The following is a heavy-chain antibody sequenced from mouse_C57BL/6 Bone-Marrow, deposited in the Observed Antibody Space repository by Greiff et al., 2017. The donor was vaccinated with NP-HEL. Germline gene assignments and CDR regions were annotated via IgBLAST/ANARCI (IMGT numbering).Heavy chain of an antibody. CDR2: IYPRSGNT. Sequence: QVHVKQSGAELARPGASVKLSCKASGYTFTSYGISWVKQRTGQGLEWIGEIYPRSGNTYYNEKFEGKATLTADKSSSTAYMELRSLTSEDSAVYFCAISAYSGSRGGYFDVWGTGTTVTVSS. V-gene: IGHV1-81*01. D-gene: IGHD1-1*01. J-gene: IGHJ1*03. CDR3: AISAYSGSRGGYFDV. CDR1: GYTFTSYG.